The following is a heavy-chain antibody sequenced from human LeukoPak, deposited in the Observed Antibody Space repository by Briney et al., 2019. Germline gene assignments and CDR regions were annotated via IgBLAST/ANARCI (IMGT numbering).Heavy chain of an antibody. CDR3: ARDHAMIVVVKTWFDP. D-gene: IGHD3-22*01. CDR2: IYHSGST. J-gene: IGHJ5*02. Sequence: PSETLSLTCAVSGYSISSGYYWGWIRQPPGKGLEWIGSIYHSGSTYCNPSLKSRVTISVDTSKNQFSLKLSSVTAADTAVYYCARDHAMIVVVKTWFDPWGQGTLVTVSS. CDR1: GYSISSGYY. V-gene: IGHV4-38-2*02.